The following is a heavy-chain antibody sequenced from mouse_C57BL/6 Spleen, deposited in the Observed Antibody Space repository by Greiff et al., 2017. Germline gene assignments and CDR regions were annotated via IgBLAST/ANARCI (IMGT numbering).Heavy chain of an antibody. CDR3: ARDGCQHGYFDY. J-gene: IGHJ2*01. V-gene: IGHV1-80*01. Sequence: VQLQQSGAELVKPGASVKISCKASGYAFSSYWMNWVKQRPGKGLEWIGQIYPGDGDTNYNGKFKGKATLTADKSSSTAYMQLSSLTSEDSAVYFCARDGCQHGYFDYWGQGTTLTVSS. D-gene: IGHD6-1*01. CDR1: GYAFSSYW. CDR2: IYPGDGDT.